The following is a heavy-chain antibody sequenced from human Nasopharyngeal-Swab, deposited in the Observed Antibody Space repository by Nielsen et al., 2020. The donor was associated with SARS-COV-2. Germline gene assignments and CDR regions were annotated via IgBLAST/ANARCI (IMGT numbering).Heavy chain of an antibody. CDR2: INSDGSST. Sequence: VRQAPGKGLVWVSRINSDGSSTSYADSVKGRFTISRDSAKNTLYLQMNSLRAEDTAAYYCARDEITMIAAFDYWGQGTLVTVSS. CDR3: ARDEITMIAAFDY. D-gene: IGHD3-22*01. J-gene: IGHJ4*02. V-gene: IGHV3-74*01.